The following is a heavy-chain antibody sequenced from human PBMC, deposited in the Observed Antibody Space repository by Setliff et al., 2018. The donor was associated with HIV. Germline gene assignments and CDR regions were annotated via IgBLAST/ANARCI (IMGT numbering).Heavy chain of an antibody. CDR3: VRDASPDYDSGGYSAGGH. Sequence: PVGSLRLSCAASGFTFSSYSMNWVRQAPGKGLEWVSYIGGSGSAIYYADSVKGRFTISRDNAKNSLYLQLNSLRAEDTAVYYCVRDASPDYDSGGYSAGGHWGRGTLVTVSS. V-gene: IGHV3-48*01. CDR1: GFTFSSYS. J-gene: IGHJ4*02. CDR2: IGGSGSAI. D-gene: IGHD3-22*01.